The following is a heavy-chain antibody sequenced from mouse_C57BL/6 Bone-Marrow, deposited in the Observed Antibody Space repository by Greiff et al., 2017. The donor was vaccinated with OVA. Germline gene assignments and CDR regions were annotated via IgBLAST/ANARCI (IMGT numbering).Heavy chain of an antibody. CDR3: AGSNYKFAY. CDR1: GYTFTSYG. D-gene: IGHD2-5*01. J-gene: IGHJ3*01. CDR2: IYPRSGNT. Sequence: QVQLKQSGAELARPGASVKLSCKASGYTFTSYGISWVKQRTGQGLEWIGEIYPRSGNTYYNEKFKGKATLTADKSSSTAYMELRSLTSEDSAVYFCAGSNYKFAYWGQGTLVTVSA. V-gene: IGHV1-81*01.